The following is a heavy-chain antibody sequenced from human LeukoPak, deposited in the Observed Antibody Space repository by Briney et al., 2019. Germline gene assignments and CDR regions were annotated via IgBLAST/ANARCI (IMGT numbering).Heavy chain of an antibody. CDR2: ITGSGGNT. J-gene: IGHJ4*02. CDR3: AKKGIAAADSIDF. CDR1: GFTFSSYA. D-gene: IGHD6-13*01. V-gene: IGHV3-23*01. Sequence: GGSLRLSCAASGFTFSSYAMSWVRQAPGKGLEWVSGITGSGGNTYYTGSVKGRFTISRDSSKNTLYLQMNSLRAEDTAVYYCAKKGIAAADSIDFWGQGTLVTVSS.